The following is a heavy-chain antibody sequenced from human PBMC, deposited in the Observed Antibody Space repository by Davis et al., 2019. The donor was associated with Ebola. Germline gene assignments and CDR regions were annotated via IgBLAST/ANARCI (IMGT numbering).Heavy chain of an antibody. D-gene: IGHD5-24*01. J-gene: IGHJ6*02. CDR3: ARDGPGRWLQSIYYYYGMDV. V-gene: IGHV3-33*01. CDR2: IWYDGSNK. Sequence: PWGSLRLSCAASGFTFSSYGMHWVRQAPGKGLEWVAVIWYDGSNKYYADSVKGRFTISRDNSKNTLYLQMNSLRAEDTAVYYCARDGPGRWLQSIYYYYGMDVWGQGTTVTVSS. CDR1: GFTFSSYG.